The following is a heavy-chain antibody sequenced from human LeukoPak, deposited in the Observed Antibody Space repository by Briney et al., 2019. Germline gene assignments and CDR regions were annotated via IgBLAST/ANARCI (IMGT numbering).Heavy chain of an antibody. CDR3: ARGAGYCTNGVCYYYYYGMDV. V-gene: IGHV1-69*13. J-gene: IGHJ6*02. Sequence: ASVKVSCKASGGTFSSYAISWVRQAPGQGPEWMGGIIPIFGTANYAQKFQGRVAITADESTSTAYMELSSLRSEDTAVYYCARGAGYCTNGVCYYYYYGMDVWGQGTTVTVSS. CDR2: IIPIFGTA. D-gene: IGHD2-8*01. CDR1: GGTFSSYA.